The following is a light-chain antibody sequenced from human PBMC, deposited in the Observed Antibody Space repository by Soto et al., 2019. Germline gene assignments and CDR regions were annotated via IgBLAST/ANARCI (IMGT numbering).Light chain of an antibody. Sequence: QSALTQPASVSGSPGQSITISCTGTSSGVGTYNLVSWYQQHPVKAPRLIIYEGNKRPSGVSNRFSASKSGNTASLTISGLRAEDEADYYCCSYTTTGTFVFGTGTKV. CDR3: CSYTTTGTFV. J-gene: IGLJ1*01. CDR2: EGN. CDR1: SSGVGTYNL. V-gene: IGLV2-23*01.